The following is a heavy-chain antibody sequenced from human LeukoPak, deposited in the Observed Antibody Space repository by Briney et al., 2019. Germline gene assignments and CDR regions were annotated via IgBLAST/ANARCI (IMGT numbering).Heavy chain of an antibody. V-gene: IGHV4-4*07. CDR3: ARGQSGDRRYFDY. Sequence: PSETLSLTCSVSGGSISSYYWSWIRQPAGNGLEWIGRIYTSGSSNYNPSLESRVTMSVDTSKSQISLKLTSVTAADTAVYYCARGQSGDRRYFDYWGQGTLVTVSS. D-gene: IGHD1-14*01. J-gene: IGHJ4*02. CDR2: IYTSGSS. CDR1: GGSISSYY.